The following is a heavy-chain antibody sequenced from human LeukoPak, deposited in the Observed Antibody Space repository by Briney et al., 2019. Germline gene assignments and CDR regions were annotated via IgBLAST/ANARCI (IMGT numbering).Heavy chain of an antibody. CDR2: ISGSGGST. J-gene: IGHJ6*02. CDR3: AKEEYYGSGSYPYYYYGMDV. D-gene: IGHD3-10*01. CDR1: GFTFSSYS. V-gene: IGHV3-23*01. Sequence: GGSLRLSCAASGFTFSSYSMSWVRQAPGKGLEWVSAISGSGGSTYYADSVKGRFTISRDNSKNTLYLQMNSLRAEDTAVYYCAKEEYYGSGSYPYYYYGMDVWGQGTTVTVSS.